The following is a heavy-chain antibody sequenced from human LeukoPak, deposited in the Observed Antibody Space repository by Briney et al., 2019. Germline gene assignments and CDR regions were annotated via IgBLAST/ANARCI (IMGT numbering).Heavy chain of an antibody. CDR3: ARGPSWSPGAFDI. J-gene: IGHJ3*02. Sequence: ASVKVSCKASGYTFTGYYMHWVRQAPGQGLEWMGWINPNSGGTNYAQKFQGKVTMTRDTSISTAYMELSRLRSDDTAVYYCARGPSWSPGAFDIWGQGTMVTVSS. CDR2: INPNSGGT. D-gene: IGHD3-3*01. CDR1: GYTFTGYY. V-gene: IGHV1-2*02.